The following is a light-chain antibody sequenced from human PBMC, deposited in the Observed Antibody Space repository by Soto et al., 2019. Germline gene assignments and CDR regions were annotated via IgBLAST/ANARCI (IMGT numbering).Light chain of an antibody. V-gene: IGLV2-14*01. CDR2: DVS. CDR3: CSYTSASTPYV. Sequence: QSALTQPASVSGSPGQSITISCTVTGSDVGGSNYVYWFQQHPGKAPKLMIYDVSDRPSGVSYRFSGSKSANTASLTISGLQAEDEAAYYCCSYTSASTPYVFGTGTKLTVL. J-gene: IGLJ1*01. CDR1: GSDVGGSNY.